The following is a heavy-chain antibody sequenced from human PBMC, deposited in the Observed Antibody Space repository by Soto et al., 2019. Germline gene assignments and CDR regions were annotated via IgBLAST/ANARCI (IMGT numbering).Heavy chain of an antibody. J-gene: IGHJ3*02. V-gene: IGHV3-11*06. CDR1: GFTFSDYY. CDR3: AREGDSSGSNRYDAFDI. CDR2: ISSSSSYT. D-gene: IGHD3-22*01. Sequence: QVQLVESGGGLVKPGGSLRLSCAASGFTFSDYYMSWIRQAPGKGLEWVSYISSSSSYTNYADSVKGRFTISRDNAKNSLYLQMNSLRAEETAVYYCAREGDSSGSNRYDAFDIWGQGTMVTVSS.